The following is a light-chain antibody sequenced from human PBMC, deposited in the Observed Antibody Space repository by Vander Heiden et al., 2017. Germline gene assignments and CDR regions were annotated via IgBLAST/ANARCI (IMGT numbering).Light chain of an antibody. CDR2: DVT. Sequence: QSALPQPAPVSGAPGQSIALSCTGTSSDVGGYNSVSWYQQHPGKAPKLVIYDVTYRPSGVSNRFSGSKSGNTASLTISGLQNEDEADYYCSSYTSSSTLVFGTGTKVTVL. CDR1: SSDVGGYNS. J-gene: IGLJ1*01. CDR3: SSYTSSSTLV. V-gene: IGLV2-14*03.